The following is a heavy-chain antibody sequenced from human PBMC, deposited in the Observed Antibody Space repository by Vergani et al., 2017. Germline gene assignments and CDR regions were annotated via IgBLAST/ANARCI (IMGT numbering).Heavy chain of an antibody. D-gene: IGHD4-23*01. J-gene: IGHJ4*02. V-gene: IGHV4-59*12. CDR3: ARREGSETVVTRSWGFDY. CDR2: IYYSGST. CDR1: GGSISSYY. Sequence: QVQLQESGPGLVKPSETLSLTCTVSGGSISSYYWSWIRQPPGKGLEWIGYIYYSGSTNYNPSLKSRVTISVDTSKNQFSLKLSSVTAADTAVYYCARREGSETVVTRSWGFDYWGQGTLVTVSS.